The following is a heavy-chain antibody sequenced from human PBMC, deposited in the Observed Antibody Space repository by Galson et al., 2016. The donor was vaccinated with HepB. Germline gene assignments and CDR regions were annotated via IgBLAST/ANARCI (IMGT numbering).Heavy chain of an antibody. D-gene: IGHD6-13*01. V-gene: IGHV1-2*02. Sequence: SVKVSCKASGYTFTGHYMHWVRQAPGQGLEWMGWINPNSGGTNYAQKFQGRVTLTRDTSISTAYMELIRLTSDDTAVYYCARDKNSWQQLEYNLDFWGQGTLVTVSS. CDR3: ARDKNSWQQLEYNLDF. CDR1: GYTFTGHY. CDR2: INPNSGGT. J-gene: IGHJ4*02.